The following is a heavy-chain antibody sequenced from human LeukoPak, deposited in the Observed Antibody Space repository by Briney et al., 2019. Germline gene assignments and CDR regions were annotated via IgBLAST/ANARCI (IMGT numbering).Heavy chain of an antibody. J-gene: IGHJ3*02. CDR3: ARGSGPDYDFWSGYTRPNDAFDI. Sequence: ASVKVSCKASGGTFSSYAISWVRQAPGQGLEWMGGIIPIFGTANYAQKFQGRVTFTTDESTSTAYMELSSLRSEDTAVYYCARGSGPDYDFWSGYTRPNDAFDIWGQGTMVTVSS. V-gene: IGHV1-69*05. D-gene: IGHD3-3*01. CDR2: IIPIFGTA. CDR1: GGTFSSYA.